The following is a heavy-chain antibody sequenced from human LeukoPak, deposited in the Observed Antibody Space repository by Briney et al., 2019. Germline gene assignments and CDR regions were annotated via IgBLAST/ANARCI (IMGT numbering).Heavy chain of an antibody. V-gene: IGHV3-23*01. CDR1: GFTFSSYA. CDR2: ISGSAGST. Sequence: GGSLRLSCEASGFTFSSYAMSWVRQAPGKGLEWVSAISGSAGSTGNADSVKGRFTISRDNSKNTLYLQMNSLRAEDTAVYYCARAGGPPNSFDYWGQGTLVTVSS. CDR3: ARAGGPPNSFDY. J-gene: IGHJ4*02. D-gene: IGHD2/OR15-2a*01.